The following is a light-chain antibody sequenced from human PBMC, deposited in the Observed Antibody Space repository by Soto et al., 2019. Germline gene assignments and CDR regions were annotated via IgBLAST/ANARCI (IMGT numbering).Light chain of an antibody. J-gene: IGLJ1*01. Sequence: QSALTQPASVSGSPGQSITISCTGTSSDVGGYDYVSWYQQHPGKAPKLMIYEVSTRPSGVSNRFSGSKSGNTASLTISGLQAEDEADYYCAAWDDNLNAYVFGSGTKLTVL. CDR1: SSDVGGYDY. CDR3: AAWDDNLNAYV. V-gene: IGLV2-14*01. CDR2: EVS.